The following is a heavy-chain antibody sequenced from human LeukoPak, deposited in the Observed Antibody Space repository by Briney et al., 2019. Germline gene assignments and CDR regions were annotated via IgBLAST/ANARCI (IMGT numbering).Heavy chain of an antibody. CDR1: NGSISHYY. CDR3: ARDLGSSSGWYDY. V-gene: IGHV4-59*12. D-gene: IGHD6-19*01. CDR2: IHYSGST. J-gene: IGHJ4*02. Sequence: SETLSLTCTVSNGSISHYYWTWVRQPPGKGLEWIGYIHYSGSTYYNPSLKSRVTISVDTSKNQFSLKLSSVTAADTAVYYCARDLGSSSGWYDYWGQGTLVTVSS.